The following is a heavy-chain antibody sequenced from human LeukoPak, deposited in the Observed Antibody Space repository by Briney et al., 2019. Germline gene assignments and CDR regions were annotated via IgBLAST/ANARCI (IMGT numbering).Heavy chain of an antibody. J-gene: IGHJ4*02. CDR1: GGSFSSCSYY. CDR2: IYYSGST. D-gene: IGHD1-7*01. V-gene: IGHV4-61*01. CDR3: ASITGTRGGGPGGDY. Sequence: KSSETLSLTCTVSGGSFSSCSYYWSWDRPPPGEGLGWNGYIYYSGSTNYNPSLKSRVTISLDTSKNQFSLKLSSVTAADTAVYYCASITGTRGGGPGGDYWGQGTLVTVSS.